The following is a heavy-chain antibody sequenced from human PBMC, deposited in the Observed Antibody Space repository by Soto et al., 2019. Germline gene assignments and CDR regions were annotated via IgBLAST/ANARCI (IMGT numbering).Heavy chain of an antibody. CDR3: AIAGNYRYFDS. Sequence: SETLSVSCTVSGDSVGSRTSYWSWIRQPPGKGLEWIGYVANSGTTNYNPSLKSRVTLSLDTSNNQFSLKLAYVTAADTAVYYCAIAGNYRYFDSWGQGGLVTVSS. D-gene: IGHD1-7*01. CDR2: VANSGTT. V-gene: IGHV4-61*01. J-gene: IGHJ4*02. CDR1: GDSVGSRTSY.